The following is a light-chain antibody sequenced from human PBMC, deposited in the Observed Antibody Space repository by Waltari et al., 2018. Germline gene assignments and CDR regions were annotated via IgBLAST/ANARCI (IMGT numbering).Light chain of an antibody. V-gene: IGLV7-43*01. Sequence: QTVVTQEPSLTVSPGGTVTLTCASSTGAVTRGYYPNWFQQKPGQAPRARIYSTGNKHSWTPARFSGSLLGGKAALTLSGVQPEDEAEYYCLLYYGGVQLWVFGGGTKLTVL. CDR3: LLYYGGVQLWV. J-gene: IGLJ3*02. CDR2: STG. CDR1: TGAVTRGYY.